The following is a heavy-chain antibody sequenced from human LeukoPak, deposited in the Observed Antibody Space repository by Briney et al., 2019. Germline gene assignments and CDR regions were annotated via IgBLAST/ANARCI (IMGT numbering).Heavy chain of an antibody. D-gene: IGHD6-13*01. CDR2: MSYDVSNK. V-gene: IGHV3-30*18. CDR1: GFTFSSYG. Sequence: GGSLRLSCAASGFTFSSYGMHWVRQAPGKGREGVAVMSYDVSNKYYADSVKGRFTVSRDNSKNTLYLEMNSLRAEDAAVYYCAKDQRKKVAAAGNSPFDFWGQGALVTVSS. J-gene: IGHJ4*02. CDR3: AKDQRKKVAAAGNSPFDF.